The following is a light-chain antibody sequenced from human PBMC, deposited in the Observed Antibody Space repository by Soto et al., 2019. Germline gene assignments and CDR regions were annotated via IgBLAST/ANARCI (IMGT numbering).Light chain of an antibody. CDR2: DAS. CDR3: QQYDTYPT. J-gene: IGKJ1*01. CDR1: QSITNF. V-gene: IGKV3D-15*01. Sequence: EILMTQSPSTLSVSPGERATLSCRASQSITNFLAWYQQKPGQAPGLLIFDASYRATGIPDRFSGSGSGTDFTLTISRLEPDDFAKYYCQQYDTYPTFGQGTKVDIK.